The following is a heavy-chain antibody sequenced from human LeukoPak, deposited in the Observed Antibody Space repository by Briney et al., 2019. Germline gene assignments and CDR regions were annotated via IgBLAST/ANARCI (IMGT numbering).Heavy chain of an antibody. CDR2: ISSNGGST. CDR1: GFTFSSYA. CDR3: ARGYDSSGLSLGY. Sequence: GGSLRLSCSASGFTFSSYALHWVRQAPGKGLESVSAISSNGGSTSYADSVKGRFTISRDDSKNTLYLQMSSLRAEDTAVYYCARGYDSSGLSLGYWGQGTLVTVSS. V-gene: IGHV3-64D*09. J-gene: IGHJ4*02. D-gene: IGHD3-22*01.